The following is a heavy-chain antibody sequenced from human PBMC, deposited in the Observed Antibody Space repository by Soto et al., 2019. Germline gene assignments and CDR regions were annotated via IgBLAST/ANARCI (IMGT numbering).Heavy chain of an antibody. CDR1: GFTFSNAW. CDR3: TTAPLYYYDSSGFYYFDY. J-gene: IGHJ4*02. V-gene: IGHV3-15*07. D-gene: IGHD3-22*01. CDR2: IKSKTDGGTT. Sequence: PGGSLRLSCAASGFTFSNAWMNWVRQAPGKGLEWVGRIKSKTDGGTTDYAAPVKGRFTISRDDSKNTLYLQMNSLKTEDTAVYYCTTAPLYYYDSSGFYYFDYWGQGTLVTVSS.